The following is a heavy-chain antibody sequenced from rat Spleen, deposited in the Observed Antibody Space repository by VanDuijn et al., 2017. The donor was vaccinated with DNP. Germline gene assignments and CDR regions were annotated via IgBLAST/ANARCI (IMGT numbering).Heavy chain of an antibody. J-gene: IGHJ2*01. Sequence: EVHLVESGGGPVQPGRSLKLSCVASGFIFSNYWMTWIRQAPGKGLEWVASISTGGGNTYYRDSVKGRFTISRDNAKNTQYLQMDSLRSEDTATYYCARHYNNYFDYWGQGVMVTVSS. CDR1: GFIFSNYW. CDR3: ARHYNNYFDY. CDR2: ISTGGGNT. D-gene: IGHD1-10*01. V-gene: IGHV5S13*01.